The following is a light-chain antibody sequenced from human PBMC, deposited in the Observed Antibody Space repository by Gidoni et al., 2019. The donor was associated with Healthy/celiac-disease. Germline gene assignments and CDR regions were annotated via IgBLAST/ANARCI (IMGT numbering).Light chain of an antibody. CDR2: DAS. J-gene: IGKJ1*01. V-gene: IGKV1-5*01. Sequence: DLHMTQSPSTLSASVGDRVTITCRASQSISSWLAWYQQKPGKAPKLLIYDASSLESGVPSRFSGSGSGTEFTLTISSLQPDDFATYYCQQYNSYSGTFGQGTKVEIK. CDR1: QSISSW. CDR3: QQYNSYSGT.